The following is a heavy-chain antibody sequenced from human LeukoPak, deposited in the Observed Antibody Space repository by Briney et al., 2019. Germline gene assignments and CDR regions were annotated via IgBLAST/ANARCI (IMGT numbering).Heavy chain of an antibody. V-gene: IGHV3-7*01. CDR2: IKQDGSEK. D-gene: IGHD5-12*01. CDR1: GFTFSSYA. J-gene: IGHJ5*02. Sequence: GGSLRLSCAASGFTFSSYAMSWVRQAPGKGLEWVANIKQDGSEKYYVDSVKGRFTISRDNAKNSLYLQMNSLRAEDTAVYYCARDGKWLRFGWFDPWGQGTLVTVSS. CDR3: ARDGKWLRFGWFDP.